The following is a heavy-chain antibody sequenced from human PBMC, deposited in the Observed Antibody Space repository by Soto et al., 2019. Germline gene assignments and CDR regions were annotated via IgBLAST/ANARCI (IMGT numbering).Heavy chain of an antibody. Sequence: PSQTLSLTCAISGDSVSSNSAAWNWIRQSPSRGLEWLGRTYYRSKWYSDYAVSVKSRITINPDTSKNQFSLHLNSVTPEDTAVYYGTRGTHSTWFLGGGHNLLYYFDYWGQGTLVTVSS. J-gene: IGHJ4*02. CDR2: TYYRSKWYS. CDR1: GDSVSSNSAA. CDR3: TRGTHSTWFLGGGHNLLYYFDY. V-gene: IGHV6-1*01. D-gene: IGHD6-13*01.